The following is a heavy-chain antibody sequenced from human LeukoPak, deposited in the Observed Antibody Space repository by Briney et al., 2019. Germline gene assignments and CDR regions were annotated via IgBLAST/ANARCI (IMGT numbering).Heavy chain of an antibody. D-gene: IGHD3-3*01. Sequence: GGSLRLSCVASGFTFSTYSMNWFRQAPGRGLEWVSTMTPGDTYIYYTDSVKGRFTISRDDAKNSLYLQMSSLRAEDTAVYYCVRVSISRLGADPLYDVWGQGTTVLVSS. J-gene: IGHJ6*02. CDR3: VRVSISRLGADPLYDV. CDR2: MTPGDTYI. V-gene: IGHV3-21*01. CDR1: GFTFSTYS.